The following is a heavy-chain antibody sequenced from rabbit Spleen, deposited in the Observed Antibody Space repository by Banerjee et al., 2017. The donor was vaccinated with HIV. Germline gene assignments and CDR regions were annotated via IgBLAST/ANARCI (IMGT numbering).Heavy chain of an antibody. CDR1: GFSFSSSYY. D-gene: IGHD2-1*01. CDR3: ARGSATMTMVITGYYLYL. J-gene: IGHJ4*01. V-gene: IGHV1S40*01. Sequence: QSLEESGGDPVKPGASLTLTCTASGFSFSSSYYMCWVRQAPGKGLEWIACIYGGSSGSTAYASWAKGRFTISKTSSTTVTLQMTSLTAADTATYFCARGSATMTMVITGYYLYLWGPGTLVTVS. CDR2: IYGGSSGST.